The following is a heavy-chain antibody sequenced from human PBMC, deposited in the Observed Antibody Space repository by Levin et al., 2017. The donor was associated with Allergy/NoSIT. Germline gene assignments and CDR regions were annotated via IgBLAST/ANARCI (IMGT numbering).Heavy chain of an antibody. D-gene: IGHD5-18*01. J-gene: IGHJ4*02. V-gene: IGHV4-59*01. Sequence: SETLSLTCTVSGGSISGYYWSWIRQPPGMGLEWIGYLYYSGSTTYNPSLTSRVTISVDTSKNQFSLKLTSVTAADTAVYYCARRGYSHGYDYWSQGTLVTVSS. CDR1: GGSISGYY. CDR3: ARRGYSHGYDY. CDR2: LYYSGST.